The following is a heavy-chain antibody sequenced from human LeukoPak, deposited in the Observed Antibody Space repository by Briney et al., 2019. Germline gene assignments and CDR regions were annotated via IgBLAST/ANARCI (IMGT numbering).Heavy chain of an antibody. J-gene: IGHJ4*02. D-gene: IGHD3-9*01. CDR1: GFTFSTFV. CDR2: ISGSGGGK. CDR3: QKTAYDILTGYYKVFDS. V-gene: IGHV3-23*01. Sequence: GGSLRLSCAASGFTFSTFVMSWVRQAPGKELQWVSTISGSGGGKYYADAVKVRFAISRDNSKNTLSLQMNSLRAEDTAFYYKQKTAYDILTGYYKVFDSWGQGTLVTVSS.